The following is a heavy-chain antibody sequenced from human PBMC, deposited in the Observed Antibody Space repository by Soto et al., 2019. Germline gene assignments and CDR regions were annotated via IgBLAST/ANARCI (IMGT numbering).Heavy chain of an antibody. CDR3: AHRLSGYYFAY. Sequence: SGPTLVNPTQTLTLTRTFSGFSLSTSGMSVGWIRQPPGKALEWLALIYWDDDKRYSPSLKSRLAITKDTSKNQVVLTMTNMDPVDTATYYCAHRLSGYYFAYWGQGTLVTVSS. V-gene: IGHV2-5*02. D-gene: IGHD1-26*01. CDR1: GFSLSTSGMS. CDR2: IYWDDDK. J-gene: IGHJ4*02.